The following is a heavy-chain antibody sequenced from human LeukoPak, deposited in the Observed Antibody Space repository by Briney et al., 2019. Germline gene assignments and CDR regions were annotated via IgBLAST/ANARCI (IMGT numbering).Heavy chain of an antibody. CDR3: ARIQPTLYGSWSYGFDI. J-gene: IGHJ3*02. Sequence: PSETLSLTCTVSGGSISSSSYYWGWLRQTPGKGLVWIMSIYYSWITYYNPSLKGRVTISVDTYKNQSSLKLSTVTAGDTAVYFCARIQPTLYGSWSYGFDIWSQGTMVTVSS. CDR1: GGSISSSSYY. CDR2: IYYSWIT. V-gene: IGHV4-39*07. D-gene: IGHD3-10*01.